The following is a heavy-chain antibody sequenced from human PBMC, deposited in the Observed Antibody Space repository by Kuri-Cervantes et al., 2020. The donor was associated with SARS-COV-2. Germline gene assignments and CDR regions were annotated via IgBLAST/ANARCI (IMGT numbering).Heavy chain of an antibody. D-gene: IGHD1-26*01. CDR2: ISYDGTNA. J-gene: IGHJ4*02. CDR3: AKGALCEKCVISEEPFDY. CDR1: GFTFSGYG. Sequence: GESLKISCAASGFTFSGYGMHWVRQAPGKGLEWVAFISYDGTNAYYGDSVKGRFTISRDNSKNTLYLEMNSLRAEDTALYYCAKGALCEKCVISEEPFDYWGQGTPVTVSS. V-gene: IGHV3-30*18.